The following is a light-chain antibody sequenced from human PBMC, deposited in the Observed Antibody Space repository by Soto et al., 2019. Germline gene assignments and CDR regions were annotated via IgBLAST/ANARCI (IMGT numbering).Light chain of an antibody. CDR3: QQYNNWPPGT. CDR2: GAS. V-gene: IGKV3-15*01. J-gene: IGKJ1*01. CDR1: QSVSSN. Sequence: EIVMTQSPATLSVPAGESATLSCRASQSVSSNLAWYQQKPGQAPRLLIYGASTRATGIPARFSGSGSGTEFTLTISSLQSVDFAVYYCQQYNNWPPGTFGQGTKVEIK.